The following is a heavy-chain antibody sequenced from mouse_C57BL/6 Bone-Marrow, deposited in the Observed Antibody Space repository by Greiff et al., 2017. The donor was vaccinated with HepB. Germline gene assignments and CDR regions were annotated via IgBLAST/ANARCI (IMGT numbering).Heavy chain of an antibody. CDR3: ARGHNWYGVAY. D-gene: IGHD4-1*01. Sequence: EVQLVESGGGLVKPGGSLRLSCAASGFTFSDYGMHWVRQAPEKGLEWVAYISSGSSTIYYADTVKGRFTISRDNAKNTLFLQMTSLRSEDTAMYYCARGHNWYGVAYWGQGTLVTVSA. J-gene: IGHJ3*01. V-gene: IGHV5-17*01. CDR1: GFTFSDYG. CDR2: ISSGSSTI.